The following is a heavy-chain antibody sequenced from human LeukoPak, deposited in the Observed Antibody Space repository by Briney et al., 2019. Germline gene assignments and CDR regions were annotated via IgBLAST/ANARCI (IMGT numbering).Heavy chain of an antibody. CDR2: INSKTDGGTT. Sequence: GGSLRLSRAASEFTFSNAWMNWVRQAPGKGLEWVGRINSKTDGGTTDYAAPVKGRFTISRDDSKNTLYLQMNSLKTEDTAVYYCTTFGYDAFDIWGQGTMVTVSS. CDR3: TTFGYDAFDI. D-gene: IGHD3-16*01. V-gene: IGHV3-15*01. J-gene: IGHJ3*02. CDR1: EFTFSNAW.